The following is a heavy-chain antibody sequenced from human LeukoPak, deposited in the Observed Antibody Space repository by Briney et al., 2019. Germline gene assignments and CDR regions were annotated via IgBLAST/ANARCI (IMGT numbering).Heavy chain of an antibody. CDR1: GYTFTGYY. V-gene: IGHV1-2*04. CDR3: AGVGYSYGYEGPFDY. CDR2: INPNSGGT. Sequence: GASVKVSCKASGYTFTGYYMHWVRQAPGQGLEWMGWINPNSGGTNYAQKFQGWVTMTRDTSISTAYMELSRLRSDDTAVYYCAGVGYSYGYEGPFDYWGQGTLVTVSS. D-gene: IGHD5-18*01. J-gene: IGHJ4*02.